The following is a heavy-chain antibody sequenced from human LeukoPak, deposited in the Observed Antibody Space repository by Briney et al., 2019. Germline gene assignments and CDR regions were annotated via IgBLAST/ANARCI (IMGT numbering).Heavy chain of an antibody. CDR3: ARGSGVHV. CDR2: ITKSSTYV. D-gene: IGHD3-10*01. Sequence: PGGSLRLACEASGFTFRTHSMNWVRQAPGKGLEWVSSITKSSTYVYYADSVKGRFTISRDNANNSLFLQMNNLGVDDTGVYYCARGSGVHVWGQGTLVLASS. CDR1: GFTFRTHS. V-gene: IGHV3-21*04. J-gene: IGHJ4*02.